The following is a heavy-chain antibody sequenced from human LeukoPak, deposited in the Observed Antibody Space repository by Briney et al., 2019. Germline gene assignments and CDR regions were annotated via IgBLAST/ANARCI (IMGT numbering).Heavy chain of an antibody. CDR1: GFTFDDYT. CDR3: AKGLQLWPSEEGAFDI. V-gene: IGHV3-43*01. D-gene: IGHD5-18*01. J-gene: IGHJ3*02. Sequence: GGSLRLSCAASGFTFDDYTMHWVRQAPGKGLEWVSLISWDGGSTYYADSVKGRFTISRDNSKNSLYLQMNSLRTEDTALYYCAKGLQLWPSEEGAFDIWGQGTMVTVSS. CDR2: ISWDGGST.